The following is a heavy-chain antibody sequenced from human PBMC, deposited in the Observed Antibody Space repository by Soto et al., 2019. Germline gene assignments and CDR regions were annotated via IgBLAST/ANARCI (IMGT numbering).Heavy chain of an antibody. CDR3: ARDGSYSSSWYLQNWFDP. D-gene: IGHD6-13*01. CDR2: INAGNGNT. Sequence: ASVKVSCKASGYTFTSYAMHWVCQAPGQRLEWMGWINAGNGNTKYSQKFQGRVTITRDTSASTAYMELGSLRSEDTAVYYCARDGSYSSSWYLQNWFDPWGQGTLVTVSS. CDR1: GYTFTSYA. V-gene: IGHV1-3*01. J-gene: IGHJ5*02.